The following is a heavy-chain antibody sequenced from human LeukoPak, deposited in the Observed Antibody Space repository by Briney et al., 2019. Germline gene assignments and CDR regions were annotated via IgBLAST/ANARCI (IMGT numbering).Heavy chain of an antibody. CDR2: ISNNGGYT. CDR1: GFTFSSSA. D-gene: IGHD2-15*01. V-gene: IGHV3-23*01. Sequence: PGGSLRLSCAASGFTFSSSAMSWVRQAPGKGLEWVSAISNNGGYTYYADSVQGRFTISRDNSKSTLCLQMNNLRAEDTVVYYCAKQLGYCSDGSCYFPYWGQGTLVTVSS. J-gene: IGHJ4*02. CDR3: AKQLGYCSDGSCYFPY.